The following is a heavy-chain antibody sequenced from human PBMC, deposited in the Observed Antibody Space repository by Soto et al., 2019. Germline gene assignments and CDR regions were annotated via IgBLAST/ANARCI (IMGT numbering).Heavy chain of an antibody. Sequence: QVQLVQSGAEVKKPGSSVKVSCKASGGTFSSYAISWVRQAPGQGLEGMGGIIPIFGTANYAQKFQGRVTITADESTSTAYMELSSLRSEDTAVYYCARLRRIQLWFPHPGGMDVWGQGTTVTVSS. CDR1: GGTFSSYA. J-gene: IGHJ6*02. V-gene: IGHV1-69*01. CDR2: IIPIFGTA. D-gene: IGHD5-18*01. CDR3: ARLRRIQLWFPHPGGMDV.